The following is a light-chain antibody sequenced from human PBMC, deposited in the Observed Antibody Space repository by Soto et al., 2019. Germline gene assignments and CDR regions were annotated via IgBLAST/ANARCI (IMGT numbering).Light chain of an antibody. Sequence: VCPPSSGIISFSPVECSILSFAASQSVSSSYLAWHQPTPGQPPRLLIYSASSRATGIPDRFSGGGSGTDFTLTISRLDPEDFALYDCRHYGNSRTFGQGTKVDIK. CDR3: RHYGNSRT. V-gene: IGKV3-20*01. CDR2: SAS. CDR1: QSVSSSY. J-gene: IGKJ1*01.